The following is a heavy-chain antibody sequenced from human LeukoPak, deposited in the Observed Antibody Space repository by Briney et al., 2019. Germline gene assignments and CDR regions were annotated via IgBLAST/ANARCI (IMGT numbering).Heavy chain of an antibody. CDR3: ARDFLGSYGIHAFDY. CDR2: IYYSGST. V-gene: IGHV4-39*07. Sequence: SETLSLTCTASGGSISSSSYYWGWIRQPPGKGLEWIGSIYYSGSTYYNPSLKGRVTILVDTSKNQFSLKLSSVTAADTAVYYCARDFLGSYGIHAFDYWGQGTLVTVSS. D-gene: IGHD1-26*01. CDR1: GGSISSSSYY. J-gene: IGHJ4*02.